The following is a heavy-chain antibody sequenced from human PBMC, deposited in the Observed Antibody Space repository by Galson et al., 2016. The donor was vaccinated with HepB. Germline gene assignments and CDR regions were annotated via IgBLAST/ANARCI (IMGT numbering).Heavy chain of an antibody. J-gene: IGHJ4*02. CDR1: GFTFSTYW. Sequence: SLRPSCAASGFTFSTYWMNWVRQAPGKGLEWVASIKVDGNEKFYVDSVKGRFTISRDDAKNSLYLQMNSLRAEDTAVFYCARGPSRDIASREGLYFDYWGQGTLVTVSS. D-gene: IGHD6-6*01. CDR2: IKVDGNEK. V-gene: IGHV3-7*01. CDR3: ARGPSRDIASREGLYFDY.